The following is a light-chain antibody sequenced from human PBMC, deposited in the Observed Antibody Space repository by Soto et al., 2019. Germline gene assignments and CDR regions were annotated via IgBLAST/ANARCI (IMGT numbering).Light chain of an antibody. CDR3: SSKTSSRTPFV. J-gene: IGLJ1*01. V-gene: IGLV2-14*01. CDR1: SSDVGGYNY. CDR2: EVN. Sequence: QSVLTQPASVSGSPGQSITISCTGTSSDVGGYNYVSWYQQHPGNAPRPMIYEVNNRPSGVPNRFSGSKSGNTASLTISGLQAEDEADYYCSSKTSSRTPFVFGTGTKVTV.